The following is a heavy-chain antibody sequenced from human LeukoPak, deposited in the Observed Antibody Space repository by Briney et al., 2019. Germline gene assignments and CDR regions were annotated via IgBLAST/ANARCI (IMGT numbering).Heavy chain of an antibody. D-gene: IGHD3-3*01. Sequence: PSETLSLTCTVSGGSISSSSYYWGWIRQPPGKGLEWIGSIYYSGSTYYNPSLKSRVTISVDTSTNQFSLKLSSVTAADTAVYYCARNPENYDFWSGYFDYWGQGTLVTVSS. CDR3: ARNPENYDFWSGYFDY. V-gene: IGHV4-39*07. CDR2: IYYSGST. J-gene: IGHJ4*02. CDR1: GGSISSSSYY.